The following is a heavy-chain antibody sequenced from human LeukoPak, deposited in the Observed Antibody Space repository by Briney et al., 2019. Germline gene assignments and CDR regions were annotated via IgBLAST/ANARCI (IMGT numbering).Heavy chain of an antibody. Sequence: SVKVSCKASGGTFSSYAISWVRQAPGQGLEWMGGIIPIFGTANYAQKFQGRVTITADESTSTAYMELSSLRSEDTAVYYCARNEGSGSSKGWFDPWGQGTLVTVSS. CDR2: IIPIFGTA. CDR1: GGTFSSYA. V-gene: IGHV1-69*13. D-gene: IGHD3-10*01. J-gene: IGHJ5*02. CDR3: ARNEGSGSSKGWFDP.